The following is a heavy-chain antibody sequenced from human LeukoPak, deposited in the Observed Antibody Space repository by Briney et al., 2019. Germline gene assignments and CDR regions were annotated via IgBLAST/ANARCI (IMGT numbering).Heavy chain of an antibody. J-gene: IGHJ4*02. CDR2: ITRSGSNI. CDR3: ARPRGYNYGYFDY. V-gene: IGHV3-48*04. Sequence: PGGSLRLSCTGSQLIFSKYGLNWVRQSPGKGLEWISSITRSGSNIDYADSVRGRLTISRDNAKNTLYLQMNSLRAEDTAVYYCARPRGYNYGYFDYWGQGTLVTVSS. CDR1: QLIFSKYG. D-gene: IGHD5-18*01.